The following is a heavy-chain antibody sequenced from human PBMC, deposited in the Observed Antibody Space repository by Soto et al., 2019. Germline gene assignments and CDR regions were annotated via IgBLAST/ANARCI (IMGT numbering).Heavy chain of an antibody. CDR2: ISGYNGDT. CDR1: GYTFTSYG. J-gene: IGHJ6*02. CDR3: AKDGQPPYYYYGLDV. Sequence: ASVKVSCRASGYTFTSYGISWVRQAPGQGLEWMGWISGYNGDTNYAQKFQDRVSMTIDTSTGTAYMELRSLTSDDTAIYYCAKDGQPPYYYYGLDVWGQGTKVTVSS. D-gene: IGHD2-15*01. V-gene: IGHV1-18*01.